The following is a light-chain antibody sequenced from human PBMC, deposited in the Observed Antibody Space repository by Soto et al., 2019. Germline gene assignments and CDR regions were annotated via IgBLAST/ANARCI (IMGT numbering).Light chain of an antibody. Sequence: EIVMTQSPAILSVSPGERATVSCRASQSVSSNLAWYQQKPGQAPRLLIYGASTRATGIPARFSGGGSGAEFTLTISSLQSEDFAIYYCQQYNNWPPEYTFGQGTKLEIK. J-gene: IGKJ2*01. CDR2: GAS. CDR1: QSVSSN. V-gene: IGKV3-15*01. CDR3: QQYNNWPPEYT.